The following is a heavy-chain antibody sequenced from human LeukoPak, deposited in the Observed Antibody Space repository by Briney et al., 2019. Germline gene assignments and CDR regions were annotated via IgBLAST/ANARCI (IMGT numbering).Heavy chain of an antibody. CDR1: GYTFTGYY. CDR2: IIPNSGGT. J-gene: IGHJ4*02. CDR3: ARDRAYDRGFDS. D-gene: IGHD3-10*01. Sequence: EASVKVSCKASGYTFTGYYMHWVRQAPGQGLEWMGRIIPNSGGTKYAQKFQGRVTMTRDTSITTAYMELSRLRSDDTAVYYCARDRAYDRGFDSWGQGTLVTVSS. V-gene: IGHV1-2*06.